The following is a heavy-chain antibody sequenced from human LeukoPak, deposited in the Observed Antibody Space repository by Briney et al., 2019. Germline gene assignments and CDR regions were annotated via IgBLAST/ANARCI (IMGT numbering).Heavy chain of an antibody. CDR1: GFTFSSYA. D-gene: IGHD6-19*01. CDR2: IKQDGSEK. J-gene: IGHJ4*02. Sequence: GGSLRLSCAASGFTFSSYAMSWVRQAPGKGLEWVANIKQDGSEKYYVDSVKGRFTISRDNTKNSLYLQMDSLRAEDTAVYYCVRISTAVAGADYWGQGTLVIVSS. V-gene: IGHV3-7*01. CDR3: VRISTAVAGADY.